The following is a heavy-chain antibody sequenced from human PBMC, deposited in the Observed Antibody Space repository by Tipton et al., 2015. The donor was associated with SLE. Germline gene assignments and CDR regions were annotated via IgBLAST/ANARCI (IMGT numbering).Heavy chain of an antibody. CDR1: GYSFTSYW. CDR2: IDPSDSYT. CDR3: ARGSGYSGCYYYYYMDV. Sequence: QLVQSGAEVKEPGESLRISCKGSGYSFTSYWISWVRQMPGKGLEWMGRIDPSDSYTNYSPSFQGHVTISADKSISTAYLQWSSLKASDTAMYYCARGSGYSGCYYYYYMDVWGKGTTVTVSS. D-gene: IGHD3-22*01. J-gene: IGHJ6*03. V-gene: IGHV5-10-1*01.